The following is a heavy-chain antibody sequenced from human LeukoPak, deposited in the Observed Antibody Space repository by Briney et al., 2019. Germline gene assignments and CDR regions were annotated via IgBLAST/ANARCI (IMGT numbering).Heavy chain of an antibody. D-gene: IGHD4-23*01. CDR1: GGSISSYY. V-gene: IGHV4-34*01. CDR3: ARTWGNYYFDY. CDR2: INHSGST. Sequence: SETLSLTCTVSGGSISSYYWSWIRQPPGKGLEWIGEINHSGSTNYNPSLKSRVTISVDTSKNQFSLKLSSVTAADTAVYYCARTWGNYYFDYWGQGTLVTVSS. J-gene: IGHJ4*02.